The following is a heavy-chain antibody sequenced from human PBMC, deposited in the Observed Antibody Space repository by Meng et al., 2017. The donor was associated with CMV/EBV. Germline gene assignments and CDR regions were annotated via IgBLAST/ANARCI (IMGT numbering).Heavy chain of an antibody. CDR2: ISSSSSTI. J-gene: IGHJ4*02. CDR3: ARDPGVVVTNYFDY. Sequence: GESLKISCAASGFTFSSYAMHWIRQAPGKGLEWVSYISSSSSTIYYADSVKGRFTISRDNAKNSLYLQMNSLRAEDTAVYYCARDPGVVVTNYFDYWGQGTLVTVSS. D-gene: IGHD3-22*01. CDR1: GFTFSSYA. V-gene: IGHV3-48*04.